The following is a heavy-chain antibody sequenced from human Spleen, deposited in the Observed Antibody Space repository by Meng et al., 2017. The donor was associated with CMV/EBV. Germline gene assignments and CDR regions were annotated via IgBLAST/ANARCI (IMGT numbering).Heavy chain of an antibody. CDR3: ARRRGGSSWGDFDY. J-gene: IGHJ4*02. CDR2: MNPNSGNT. Sequence: SGYTFTSYDINWVRQATGQGLEWMGWMNPNSGNTGYAQNFQGRVTMTRNTSISTVYMELSGLRSEDTAVYYCARRRGGSSWGDFDYWGQGTLVTVSS. CDR1: GYTFTSYD. D-gene: IGHD6-6*01. V-gene: IGHV1-8*01.